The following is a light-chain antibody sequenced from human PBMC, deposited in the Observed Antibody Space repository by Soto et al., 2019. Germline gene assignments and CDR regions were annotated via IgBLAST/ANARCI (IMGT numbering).Light chain of an antibody. Sequence: EIVWTQSPGTLSLSPGERATLSCRGSQSVSSSFLAWYQQKPGQAPRLLIYGASSRATGIPDRFSGSGSGTDFTLTISRLEPEDFAVYYCHQYGSSPATFGQGTKVDIK. J-gene: IGKJ1*01. V-gene: IGKV3-20*01. CDR3: HQYGSSPAT. CDR1: QSVSSSF. CDR2: GAS.